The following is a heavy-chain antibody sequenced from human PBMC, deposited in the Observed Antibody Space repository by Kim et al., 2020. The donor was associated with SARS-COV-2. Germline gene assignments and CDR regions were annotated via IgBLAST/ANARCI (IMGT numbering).Heavy chain of an antibody. Sequence: YNVDSVKGRFTISRDNGKNSLYLQMNTLRPEDTAVYYCAKGAVTRHDYWGQGALVIVST. J-gene: IGHJ4*02. V-gene: IGHV3-7*03. CDR3: AKGAVTRHDY. D-gene: IGHD3-3*01.